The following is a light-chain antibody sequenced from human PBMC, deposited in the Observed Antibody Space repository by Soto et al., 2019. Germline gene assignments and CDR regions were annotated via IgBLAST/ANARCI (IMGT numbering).Light chain of an antibody. CDR1: SL. V-gene: IGLV2-23*01. CDR2: EGS. J-gene: IGLJ2*01. Sequence: QSALTQAASESGSPGQSITISCTGTSLVSWYQQHPGKAPKLMIYEGSKRPSGVSNRFSGSKSGNTASLTISGLQAEDEADYYCCSYAGQRVVFGGGTKVTVL. CDR3: CSYAGQRVV.